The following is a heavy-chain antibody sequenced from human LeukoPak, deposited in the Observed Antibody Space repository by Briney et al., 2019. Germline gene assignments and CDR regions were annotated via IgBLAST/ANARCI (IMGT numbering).Heavy chain of an antibody. Sequence: NPSETLSLTCAVYGGSFSGYYWSWIRQPPGKGLEWIGEINHSGSTNYNPSLKSRVTISVDTSKNQFSLKLSSMTAADTAVYYCARIYGDPGPNYYYMDVWGKGTTVTVSS. D-gene: IGHD4-17*01. V-gene: IGHV4-34*01. CDR2: INHSGST. CDR3: ARIYGDPGPNYYYMDV. J-gene: IGHJ6*03. CDR1: GGSFSGYY.